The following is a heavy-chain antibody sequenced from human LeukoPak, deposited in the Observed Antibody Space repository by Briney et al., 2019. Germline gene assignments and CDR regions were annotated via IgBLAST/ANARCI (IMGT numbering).Heavy chain of an antibody. Sequence: PSETLSLTCTVSGGSISSGSYYWSWIRQPAGKGLEWIGRIYTSGSTNYNPSLKSRVTISVDTFKNQFSLKLSSVTAADTAVYYCATTPQRGYSYGWGTDAFDIWGQGTMVTVSS. CDR1: GGSISSGSYY. CDR2: IYTSGST. V-gene: IGHV4-61*02. CDR3: ATTPQRGYSYGWGTDAFDI. J-gene: IGHJ3*02. D-gene: IGHD5-18*01.